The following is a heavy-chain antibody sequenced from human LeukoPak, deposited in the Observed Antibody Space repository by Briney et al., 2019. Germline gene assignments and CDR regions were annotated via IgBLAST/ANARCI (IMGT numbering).Heavy chain of an antibody. CDR3: AREIIAVAGAFDY. Sequence: GASVKVSCKASGYTFTSNALGWVRQAPGQGLEWMGWINTNTGNPTYAQGFTGRYVFSLDTSDNTAYLQISSLKAEDTAVYYCAREIIAVAGAFDYWGQGTLVTVSS. CDR1: GYTFTSNA. CDR2: INTNTGNP. V-gene: IGHV7-4-1*02. J-gene: IGHJ4*02. D-gene: IGHD6-19*01.